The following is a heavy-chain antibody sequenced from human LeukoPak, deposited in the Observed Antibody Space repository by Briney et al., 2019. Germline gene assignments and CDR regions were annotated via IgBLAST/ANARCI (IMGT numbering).Heavy chain of an antibody. CDR3: VRRGKSAFDV. V-gene: IGHV5-51*01. D-gene: IGHD3-16*01. CDR1: GFSFTSYW. J-gene: IGHJ3*01. CDR2: IHPVDSHT. Sequence: GESLKISCKGSGFSFTSYWIGWVRQMPGKGLEWMGIIHPVDSHTRYSPSFQGQVSISADKSISTAYLQWSSLKASDTAMYYCVRRGKSAFDVWGQGTMVTVSS.